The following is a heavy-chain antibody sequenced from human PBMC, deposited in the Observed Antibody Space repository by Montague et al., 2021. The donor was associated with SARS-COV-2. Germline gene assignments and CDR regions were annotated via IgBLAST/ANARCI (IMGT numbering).Heavy chain of an antibody. CDR2: FSRSGGS. CDR3: ARLTQLGYCSSASCSPALYFDY. V-gene: IGHV4-59*01. Sequence: SETLSLTCTVSGGSMSDYYWTWTRQPPGKGPEWIGYFSRSGGSNYSPSLRGRVTISLVTSRSQFSLQLSSVTAADTAFYYCARLTQLGYCSSASCSPALYFDYWGQGTLVTVSS. D-gene: IGHD2-15*01. J-gene: IGHJ4*02. CDR1: GGSMSDYY.